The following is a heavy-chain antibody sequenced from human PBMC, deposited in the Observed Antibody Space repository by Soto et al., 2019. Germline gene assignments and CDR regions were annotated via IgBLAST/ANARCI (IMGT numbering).Heavy chain of an antibody. CDR2: ISAYNGNT. V-gene: IGHV1-18*01. J-gene: IGHJ5*02. D-gene: IGHD3-10*01. CDR3: AREGGSAGFGIPRARGRWFDP. CDR1: GYTFTSYG. Sequence: QVQLVQSGAEVKKPGASVKVSCKASGYTFTSYGISWVRQAPGQGLEWMGWISAYNGNTNYAQKLQGRVTMTTATSTSTAYMELRSLRSDDTAVYYCAREGGSAGFGIPRARGRWFDPWGQGTLVTVSS.